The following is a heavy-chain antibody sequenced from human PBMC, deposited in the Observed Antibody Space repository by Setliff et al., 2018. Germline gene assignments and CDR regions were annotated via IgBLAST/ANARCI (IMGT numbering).Heavy chain of an antibody. J-gene: IGHJ5*02. V-gene: IGHV1-69*13. D-gene: IGHD6-13*01. CDR2: IIPMYGAG. CDR1: GGTFRTNV. CDR3: ARDPFAVRAATNWYDH. Sequence: SVKVSCKASGGTFRTNVINWVRQAPGQGLEWMGGIIPMYGAGNHAPKFQGRLTITADEATSIAYMELSSLRSEDTAVYYCARDPFAVRAATNWYDHWGQGTQVTVSS.